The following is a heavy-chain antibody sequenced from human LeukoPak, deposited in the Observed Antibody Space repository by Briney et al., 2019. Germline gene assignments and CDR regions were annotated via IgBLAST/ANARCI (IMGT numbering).Heavy chain of an antibody. CDR3: TTGPEFLEWLSFDY. CDR2: INWNGGST. Sequence: GGSLRLSCAASGFTFDDYGVSWVRQAPGKGLEWVSGINWNGGSTGYADSVKGRFTISRDNAKNSLYLQMNSLRAEDTAVYYCTTGPEFLEWLSFDYWGQGTLVTVSS. V-gene: IGHV3-20*04. CDR1: GFTFDDYG. D-gene: IGHD3-3*01. J-gene: IGHJ4*02.